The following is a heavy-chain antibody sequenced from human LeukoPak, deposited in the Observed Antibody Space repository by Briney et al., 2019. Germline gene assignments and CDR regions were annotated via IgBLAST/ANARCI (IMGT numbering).Heavy chain of an antibody. CDR1: GGTFSSYA. CDR2: IIPIFGTA. Sequence: SVKVSCKASGGTFSSYAISWVRQAPGQGLEWMGGIIPIFGTANYAQKFQGRVTITADESTSTAYMELSSLRSEDTVVYYCARDSGSYLTPYHFDYWGQGTLVTVSS. D-gene: IGHD1-26*01. V-gene: IGHV1-69*13. J-gene: IGHJ4*02. CDR3: ARDSGSYLTPYHFDY.